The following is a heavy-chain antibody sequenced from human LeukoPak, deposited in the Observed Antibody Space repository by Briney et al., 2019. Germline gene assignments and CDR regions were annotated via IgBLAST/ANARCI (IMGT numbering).Heavy chain of an antibody. D-gene: IGHD6-6*01. CDR3: ARDLPTGSDYFDY. CDR2: IKQDGSEK. CDR1: GFSFSTYW. Sequence: GGSLRLSCAASGFSFSTYWMSWVRQAPGRGLEWVASIKQDGSEKYYVDSVKGRFTISRDNAKNSLYLQMSSLRADDTAVYYCARDLPTGSDYFDYWGQGTLVTVSS. J-gene: IGHJ4*02. V-gene: IGHV3-7*01.